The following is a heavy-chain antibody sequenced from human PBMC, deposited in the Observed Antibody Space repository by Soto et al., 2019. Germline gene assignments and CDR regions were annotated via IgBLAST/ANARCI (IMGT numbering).Heavy chain of an antibody. Sequence: GGSLRLSCAASGFTFSSYSMNWVRQAPGKGLEWVSYISSSSSTIYYADSVKGRFTISRDNAKNSLYLQMNSLRAEDTAVYYCARDVSIMITFGGVMGGGAFDIWGQGTMVTVSS. CDR1: GFTFSSYS. CDR2: ISSSSSTI. J-gene: IGHJ3*02. CDR3: ARDVSIMITFGGVMGGGAFDI. D-gene: IGHD3-16*01. V-gene: IGHV3-48*01.